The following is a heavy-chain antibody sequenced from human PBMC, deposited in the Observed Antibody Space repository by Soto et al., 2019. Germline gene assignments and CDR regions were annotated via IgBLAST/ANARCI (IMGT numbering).Heavy chain of an antibody. CDR3: SRVDPGETSPFDH. V-gene: IGHV1-18*01. Sequence: ASVKVSCKASGYTFTSYGISWVRQAPGQGLEWMGWINPFDGSRMFAQSFQGRVTFTRDTSTSTVYMELSGLRSDDTAVYYCSRVDPGETSPFDHWGQGTLVTVSS. J-gene: IGHJ4*02. CDR1: GYTFTSYG. D-gene: IGHD3-10*01. CDR2: INPFDGSR.